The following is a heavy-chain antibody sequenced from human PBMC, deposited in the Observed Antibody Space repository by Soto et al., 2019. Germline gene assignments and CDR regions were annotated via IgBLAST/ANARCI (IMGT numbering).Heavy chain of an antibody. CDR3: ARQQWLAAWFDP. D-gene: IGHD6-19*01. Sequence: PSETLSLTCAVYVGSFSGYYWSWIRQPPGKGLEWIGETNHSGSTNYNPSLKSRVTISVDTSKNQFSLKLSSVTAADTAVYYCARQQWLAAWFDPWGQGTLVTVSS. J-gene: IGHJ5*02. CDR1: VGSFSGYY. V-gene: IGHV4-34*01. CDR2: TNHSGST.